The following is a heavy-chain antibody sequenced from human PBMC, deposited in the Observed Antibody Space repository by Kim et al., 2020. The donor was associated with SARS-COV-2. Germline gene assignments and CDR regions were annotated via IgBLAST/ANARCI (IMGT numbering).Heavy chain of an antibody. CDR1: GFTFSDYG. D-gene: IGHD6-19*01. Sequence: GGSLRLSCTASGFTFSDYGMSWVRQAPGKRLEWVGFIRSYTYGGATAYAASVKGRFTISRDDSQSIAYLQMNSLKTEDTAVYYCTRVSGWSHYYYGIDVWGQGTTVTVSS. CDR2: IRSYTYGGAT. J-gene: IGHJ6*02. V-gene: IGHV3-49*04. CDR3: TRVSGWSHYYYGIDV.